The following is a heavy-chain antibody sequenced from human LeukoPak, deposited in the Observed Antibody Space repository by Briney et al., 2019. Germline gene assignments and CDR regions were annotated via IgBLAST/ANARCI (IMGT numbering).Heavy chain of an antibody. D-gene: IGHD3-10*01. CDR2: ISYDGSNK. J-gene: IGHJ4*02. Sequence: GRSLRLSCAASGFTFSIYAMHWVRQAPGKGLEWVAVISYDGSNKYYADSVKGRFTISRDNSKNTLYLQMNSLRAEDTAVYYCVIDPKGRSPPLYYFDYWGQGTLVTVSS. CDR3: VIDPKGRSPPLYYFDY. CDR1: GFTFSIYA. V-gene: IGHV3-30-3*01.